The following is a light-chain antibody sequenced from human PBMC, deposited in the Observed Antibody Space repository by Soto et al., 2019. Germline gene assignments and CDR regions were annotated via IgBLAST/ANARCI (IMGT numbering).Light chain of an antibody. Sequence: DIQMTQSPSSLSASVGDRVTITCRASQSVSNYLNWYQQKPGRAPQLLIYFASSLQSGVPSRFSGSGSGTEFTLTISNLQPEDFATYFCQQSYTTPLTFGGGTKVEVK. V-gene: IGKV1-39*01. CDR1: QSVSNY. CDR2: FAS. J-gene: IGKJ4*01. CDR3: QQSYTTPLT.